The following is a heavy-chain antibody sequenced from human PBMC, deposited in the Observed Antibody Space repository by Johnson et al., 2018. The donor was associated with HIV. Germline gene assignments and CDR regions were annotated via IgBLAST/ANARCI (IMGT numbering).Heavy chain of an antibody. J-gene: IGHJ3*02. CDR2: IYSGGST. CDR3: ARGFDAFDI. V-gene: IGHV3-66*01. Sequence: VHLVESGGGLVQPGVSLRLSCAASGFTVSSNYMNWVRQAPGTGLQWVSIIYSGGSTYYADSVKGRFTISRDNSKNSLYLQMNSLRAEDTAVYYCARGFDAFDIWGQGTMVTVSS. CDR1: GFTVSSNY.